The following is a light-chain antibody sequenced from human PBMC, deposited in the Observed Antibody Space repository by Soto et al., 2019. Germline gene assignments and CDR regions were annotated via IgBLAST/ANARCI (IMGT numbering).Light chain of an antibody. Sequence: EIVLTQSPGTLSLSPGERATPSCRASQSVSSSYLAWYQQKPGQAPRLLIYDASNRATGIPARFSGSGSGTDFTLTISSLQSEDFAVYYCQQYNNWPLFGQGTKVDI. CDR1: QSVSSSY. J-gene: IGKJ1*01. CDR2: DAS. CDR3: QQYNNWPL. V-gene: IGKV3D-20*02.